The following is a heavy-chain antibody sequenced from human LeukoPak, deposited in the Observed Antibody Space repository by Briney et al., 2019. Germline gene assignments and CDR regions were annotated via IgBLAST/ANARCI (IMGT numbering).Heavy chain of an antibody. D-gene: IGHD2-2*01. CDR1: GGSISSYY. V-gene: IGHV4-59*01. CDR2: IYYSGST. J-gene: IGHJ6*02. Sequence: SETLSLVRTVSGGSISSYYWSWIRQPPGEGLEWIGYIYYSGSTNYNPSLKSRVTISVDTSKNQFSLKLSSVTAADTAVYYCARVVGASPAAAYYGMDVWGQGTTVTVSS. CDR3: ARVVGASPAAAYYGMDV.